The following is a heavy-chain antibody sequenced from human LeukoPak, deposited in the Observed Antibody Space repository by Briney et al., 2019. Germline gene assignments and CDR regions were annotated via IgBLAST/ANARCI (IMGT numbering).Heavy chain of an antibody. CDR1: GYTFTNYW. CDR3: GRLKGNSWQNKWFDS. Sequence: GESLKISCKASGYTFTNYWIGWVRQMPGKGLEWMAIIFPGDSDTRYSPSFQGQVTISADKSISTAYLQWSSLETSDTAMYFCGRLKGNSWQNKWFDSWGQGTLVTVSS. J-gene: IGHJ5*01. V-gene: IGHV5-51*01. CDR2: IFPGDSDT. D-gene: IGHD6-13*01.